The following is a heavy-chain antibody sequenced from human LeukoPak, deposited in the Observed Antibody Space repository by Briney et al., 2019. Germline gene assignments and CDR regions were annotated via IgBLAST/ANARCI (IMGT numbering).Heavy chain of an antibody. J-gene: IGHJ5*02. Sequence: PSETLSLTCTVSGGSISSYYWSWIRQPPGKGLEWIGYIYYSGSTNYNPSLKSRVTISVDTSKNQFSLKLSSVTAADTAVYYCARAWDYGDYNNWFDPWGQGTLVTVSS. V-gene: IGHV4-59*01. CDR1: GGSISSYY. CDR3: ARAWDYGDYNNWFDP. CDR2: IYYSGST. D-gene: IGHD4-17*01.